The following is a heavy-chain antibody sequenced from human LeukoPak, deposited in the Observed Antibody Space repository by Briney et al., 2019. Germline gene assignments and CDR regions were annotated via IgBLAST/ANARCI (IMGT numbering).Heavy chain of an antibody. CDR1: GGSISSSRYY. CDR3: ARERAPYYYDSSGYHRVFDY. CDR2: IYYSGST. D-gene: IGHD3-22*01. J-gene: IGHJ4*02. V-gene: IGHV4-39*07. Sequence: SETLSLTCTVSGGSISSSRYYWDWIRQPPGTGLEWIGSIYYSGSTYYNPSLKSRVTISVDTSKNQFSLKLSSVTAADTAMYYCARERAPYYYDSSGYHRVFDYWGQGTLVTVSS.